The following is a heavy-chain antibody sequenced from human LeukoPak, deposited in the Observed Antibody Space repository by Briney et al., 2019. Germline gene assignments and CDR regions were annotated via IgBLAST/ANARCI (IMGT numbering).Heavy chain of an antibody. V-gene: IGHV1-69*13. Sequence: EASVKVSCKASGGTFSSYAISWVRQAPGQGLEWMGGIIPIFGTANYAQKFQGRVTITADESTSTAYMELSSLRSEDTAVYYCARLGYDSSGYYYTDYWGQGTLVTVSS. CDR2: IIPIFGTA. CDR1: GGTFSSYA. D-gene: IGHD3-22*01. CDR3: ARLGYDSSGYYYTDY. J-gene: IGHJ4*02.